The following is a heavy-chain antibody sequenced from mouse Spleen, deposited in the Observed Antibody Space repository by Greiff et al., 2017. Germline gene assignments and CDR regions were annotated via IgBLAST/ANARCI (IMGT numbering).Heavy chain of an antibody. Sequence: QVQLKQPGAELVKPGASVKLSCKASGYTFTSYWMQWVKQRPGQGLEWIGEIDPSDSYTNYNQKFKGKATLTVDTSSSTAYMQLSSLTSEDSAVYYCAQTARGGGFAYWGQGTLVTVSA. CDR3: AQTARGGGFAY. CDR2: IDPSDSYT. J-gene: IGHJ3*01. D-gene: IGHD3-2*01. V-gene: IGHV1-50*01. CDR1: GYTFTSYW.